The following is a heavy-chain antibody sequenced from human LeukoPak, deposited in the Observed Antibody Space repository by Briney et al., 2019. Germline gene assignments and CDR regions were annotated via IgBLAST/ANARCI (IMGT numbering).Heavy chain of an antibody. CDR2: IYSDGRT. V-gene: IGHV3-53*01. Sequence: GGSLRLSCAASGFTVTSNYMSWVRQAPGKGLEWVSIIYSDGRTFYADSVKGRFTISRDNAKNSLYLQMNSLRAEDTAVYYCARGSTGVVIPAAMNYWGQGTLVTVSS. CDR3: ARGSTGVVIPAAMNY. CDR1: GFTVTSNY. D-gene: IGHD2-2*01. J-gene: IGHJ4*02.